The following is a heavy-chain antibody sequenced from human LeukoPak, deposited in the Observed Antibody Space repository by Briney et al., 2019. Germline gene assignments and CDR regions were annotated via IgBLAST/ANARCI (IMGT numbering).Heavy chain of an antibody. CDR2: IRYDGSNK. Sequence: GGSLRLSCAASGFTFSSYGMHWVRQAPGKGLEWVAFIRYDGSNKYYADSVKGRFTISRDNSKNTLYLQMNSLRAEDTAVYYCAKDRSSSWYFVYYYMDVWGKGTTVTISS. CDR1: GFTFSSYG. J-gene: IGHJ6*03. D-gene: IGHD6-13*01. CDR3: AKDRSSSWYFVYYYMDV. V-gene: IGHV3-30*02.